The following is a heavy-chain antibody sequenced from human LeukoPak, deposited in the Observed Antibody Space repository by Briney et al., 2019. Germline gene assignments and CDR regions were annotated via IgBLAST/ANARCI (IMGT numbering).Heavy chain of an antibody. CDR1: GFTFDTYG. V-gene: IGHV3-30*03. CDR2: ISHDGSDT. J-gene: IGHJ6*02. D-gene: IGHD3-10*01. CDR3: ATVPYSDYGSGRPPFMDV. Sequence: GRSLRLSCAASGFTFDTYGMHWVGQAPGKGLEGVAVISHDGSDTDYAGSVKGRFTISRDNSKNTVYMQMNSLRAEDTAIYYCATVPYSDYGSGRPPFMDVWGQGTTVAVS.